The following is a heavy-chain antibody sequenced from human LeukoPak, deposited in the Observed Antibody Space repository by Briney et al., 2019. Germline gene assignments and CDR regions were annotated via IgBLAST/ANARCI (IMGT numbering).Heavy chain of an antibody. J-gene: IGHJ4*02. CDR2: IYYSGST. CDR3: ARQTGSGLFILP. D-gene: IGHD3/OR15-3a*01. CDR1: GGSISSYY. V-gene: IGHV4-59*08. Sequence: ASETLSLTCTVSGGSISSYYWSWIRQPPGKGLEWIGYIYYSGSTNYNPSLKSRVTISIDTSKNQISLRLTSVTATDTAIYYCARQTGSGLFILPGGQGTLVTVSS.